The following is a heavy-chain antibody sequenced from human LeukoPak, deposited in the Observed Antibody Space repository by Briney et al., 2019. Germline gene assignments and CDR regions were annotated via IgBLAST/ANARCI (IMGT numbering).Heavy chain of an antibody. J-gene: IGHJ4*02. Sequence: GASVKVSCKASGGTFSSYAISWVRQAPGKGLEWMGGFDPEDGETIYAQKFQGRVTMTEDTSTDTAYMELSSLRSEDTAVYYCATPAPPRGGFGGPYHFDYWGQGTLVTVSS. CDR2: FDPEDGET. D-gene: IGHD3-10*01. V-gene: IGHV1-24*01. CDR3: ATPAPPRGGFGGPYHFDY. CDR1: GGTFSSYA.